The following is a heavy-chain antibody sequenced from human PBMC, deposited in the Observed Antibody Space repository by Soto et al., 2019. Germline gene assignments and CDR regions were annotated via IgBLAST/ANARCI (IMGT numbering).Heavy chain of an antibody. CDR3: ARDGYSSSAEGLDYFDY. CDR2: IYYSGST. J-gene: IGHJ4*02. V-gene: IGHV4-31*03. D-gene: IGHD6-6*01. Sequence: SETLSLTCTVSGGSISSGGYYWSCIRQHPGKGLEWIGYIYYSGSTYYNPSLKSRVTISVDTSKNQFSLKLSSVTAADTAVYYCARDGYSSSAEGLDYFDYWGQGTLVTVSS. CDR1: GGSISSGGYY.